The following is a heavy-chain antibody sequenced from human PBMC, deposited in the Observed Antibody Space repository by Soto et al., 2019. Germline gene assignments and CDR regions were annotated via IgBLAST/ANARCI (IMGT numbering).Heavy chain of an antibody. CDR1: GGSVSGYY. Sequence: SETLSLTCTVSGGSVSGYYWSWIRQPPGKGLEWIGYIYYNGNTNYNPSRRSRVTISLDTSKNQFSLKLGSVAAADTAVYYCTMNVDTASAYYFDYWGQGTLVAVSS. D-gene: IGHD5-18*01. CDR2: IYYNGNT. J-gene: IGHJ4*02. CDR3: TMNVDTASAYYFDY. V-gene: IGHV4-59*02.